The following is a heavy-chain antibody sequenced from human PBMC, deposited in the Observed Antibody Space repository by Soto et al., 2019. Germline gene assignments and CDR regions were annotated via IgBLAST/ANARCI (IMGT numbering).Heavy chain of an antibody. Sequence: SETLSLTCTVSGGSISSSNWWSWVRQPPGKGLEWIGEIYHSGGTNYNPSLKSRVTISVDKSKNQFSLKLSSVTAADTAVYYCARLAVVAETQSVLLWFGDSSQYYFDYSGQGTLVTVSS. D-gene: IGHD3-10*01. V-gene: IGHV4-4*02. CDR1: GGSISSSNW. CDR3: ARLAVVAETQSVLLWFGDSSQYYFDY. CDR2: IYHSGGT. J-gene: IGHJ4*02.